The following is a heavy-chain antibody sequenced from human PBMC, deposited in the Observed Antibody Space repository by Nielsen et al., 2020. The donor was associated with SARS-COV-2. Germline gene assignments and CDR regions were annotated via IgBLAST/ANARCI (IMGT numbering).Heavy chain of an antibody. CDR2: IKQDGSEK. D-gene: IGHD2-15*01. V-gene: IGHV3-7*01. Sequence: VRQAPGKGLEWVANIKQDGSEKYYVDSVKGRFTISRDNAKNSLYLQMNSLRAEDTAVYYCAREGYCSGGSCYSHYYYYYGMDVWGQGTTVTVSS. CDR3: AREGYCSGGSCYSHYYYYYGMDV. J-gene: IGHJ6*02.